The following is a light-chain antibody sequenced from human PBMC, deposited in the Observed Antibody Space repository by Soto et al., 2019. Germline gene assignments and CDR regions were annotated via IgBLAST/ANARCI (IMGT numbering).Light chain of an antibody. V-gene: IGKV4-1*01. CDR2: WAS. J-gene: IGKJ4*01. CDR3: QQYYGTPLS. CDR1: QSVFYSSNAHNY. Sequence: DIVMTQSPDSLAVSLGERATINCRSSQSVFYSSNAHNYLAWYEQKPGQPPKLLIYWASTRESGVPDRFSGSGSGTDFTLTISSLQAEDVAVYYCQQYYGTPLSFGGGTKVEIK.